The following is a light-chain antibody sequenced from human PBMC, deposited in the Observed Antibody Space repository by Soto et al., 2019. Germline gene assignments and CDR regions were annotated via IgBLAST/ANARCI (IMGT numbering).Light chain of an antibody. J-gene: IGLJ1*01. CDR3: SAYTISSTYV. V-gene: IGLV2-14*01. Sequence: QSALTQPASVSGSPGQSITISCTGNSSDVGGYNYVSWYQQHPGKAPKLMIYDVSSRPSEVSNRFSGSKSGNTASLTISGLQSEDEADYYCSAYTISSTYVFGAGTKVTVL. CDR1: SSDVGGYNY. CDR2: DVS.